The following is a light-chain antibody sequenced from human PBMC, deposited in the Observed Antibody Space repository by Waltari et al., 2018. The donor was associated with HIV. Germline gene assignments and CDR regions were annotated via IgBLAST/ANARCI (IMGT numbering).Light chain of an antibody. V-gene: IGKV4-1*01. CDR1: QNVFYSSNNRNY. Sequence: DIVMTQSPDSLAVSQGGRATKKCKASQNVFYSSNNRNYLSWYQQKAGQPPKLIIYWASSRQSGVPDRFSGSGSGTDFTLTISSLQAEDVAVYFCQQTYTIPPTFGGGTKVEIK. CDR3: QQTYTIPPT. J-gene: IGKJ4*01. CDR2: WAS.